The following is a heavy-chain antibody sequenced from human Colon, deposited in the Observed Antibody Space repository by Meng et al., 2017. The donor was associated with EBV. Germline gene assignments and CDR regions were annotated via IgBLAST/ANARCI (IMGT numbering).Heavy chain of an antibody. CDR3: ARGNAYNAPSFDY. Sequence: VLPQEPCPGRVGPSCTLSVTCSISCAHISSNKWWSWVRQHPGKGLEWIGTIYHGGNTNYNPSLKRRVTISVDRSNDQFSLSLSSVTAADTAVYYCARGNAYNAPSFDYWGQGTLVTVSS. J-gene: IGHJ4*02. CDR1: CAHISSNKW. D-gene: IGHD5-24*01. V-gene: IGHV4-4*02. CDR2: IYHGGNT.